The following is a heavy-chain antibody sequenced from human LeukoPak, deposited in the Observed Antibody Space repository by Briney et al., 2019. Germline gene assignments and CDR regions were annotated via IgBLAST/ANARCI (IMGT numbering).Heavy chain of an antibody. CDR2: ISGSGGNT. J-gene: IGHJ4*02. Sequence: GGSLRLSCAASGFTFSSYAMSWVRQAPGKGLEWVSGISGSGGNTYYTDSVKGRFTISRDNSKNTLYLQMNSLRAEDTAIYYCAKQTRYDSPAGGRGFDYWGQGTLVTVSS. V-gene: IGHV3-23*01. D-gene: IGHD3-22*01. CDR1: GFTFSSYA. CDR3: AKQTRYDSPAGGRGFDY.